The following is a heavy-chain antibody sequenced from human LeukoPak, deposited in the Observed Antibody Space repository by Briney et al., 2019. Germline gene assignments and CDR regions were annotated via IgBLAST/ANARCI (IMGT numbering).Heavy chain of an antibody. Sequence: ASVKVSCKPSGYTFTSLGISWVRQAPGQGLEWMGWIGAYNGDTNYAQKFQGRVTMTTDTSTSTAYMDLRSLRSDDTAVYYCTRDHCRGDNCPSFDYWGQGTLVTVSS. CDR3: TRDHCRGDNCPSFDY. V-gene: IGHV1-18*04. J-gene: IGHJ4*02. D-gene: IGHD2-15*01. CDR2: IGAYNGDT. CDR1: GYTFTSLG.